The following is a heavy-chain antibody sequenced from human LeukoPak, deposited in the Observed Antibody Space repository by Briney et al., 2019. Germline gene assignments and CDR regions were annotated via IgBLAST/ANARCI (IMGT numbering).Heavy chain of an antibody. Sequence: SETLSLTCTVSGGSISSSSYYWGWIRQPPGKGLEWIGSIYYSGSTYYNPSLKSRVTISVDTSKNQFSLKLSSVTAADTAVYYCARPFTMVRGRNWFDPWGQGTLVTVSS. J-gene: IGHJ5*02. CDR1: GGSISSSSYY. D-gene: IGHD3-10*01. CDR3: ARPFTMVRGRNWFDP. V-gene: IGHV4-39*07. CDR2: IYYSGST.